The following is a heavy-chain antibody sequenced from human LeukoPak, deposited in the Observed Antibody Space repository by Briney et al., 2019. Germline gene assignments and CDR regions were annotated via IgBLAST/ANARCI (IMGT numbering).Heavy chain of an antibody. CDR2: ISGSGGST. CDR1: GFTFSSYA. J-gene: IGHJ4*02. D-gene: IGHD3-16*02. V-gene: IGHV3-23*01. CDR3: AKRPYDYVWGSYRYPAGYYFDY. Sequence: GGSLRLSCAASGFTFSSYAMSWVRQAPGKGLEWVSAISGSGGSTYYADSVKGRFTIARDNSKNTLYLQMNSLRAEDTAVYYCAKRPYDYVWGSYRYPAGYYFDYWGQGTLVTVSS.